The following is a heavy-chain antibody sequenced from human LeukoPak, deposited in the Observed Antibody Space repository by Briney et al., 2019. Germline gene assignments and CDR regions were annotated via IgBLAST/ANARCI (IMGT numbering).Heavy chain of an antibody. V-gene: IGHV1-8*01. D-gene: IGHD3-10*01. CDR1: GYTFTSFD. CDR2: MNPNSGNT. CDR3: ARESLGYYGSGSYSPFDY. Sequence: GASVTVSCKASGYTFTSFDVNWVRQASGQGLEWVGWMNPNSGNTAYAQKFQGRVTMTRNTSISTAYMELISLRSEDTAVYYCARESLGYYGSGSYSPFDYWGQGTLVTVSS. J-gene: IGHJ4*02.